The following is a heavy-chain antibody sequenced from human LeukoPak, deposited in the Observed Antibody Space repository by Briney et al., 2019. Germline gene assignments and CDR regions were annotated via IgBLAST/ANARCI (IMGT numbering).Heavy chain of an antibody. D-gene: IGHD3-10*01. CDR3: AREAYDSGSFRTDYYYMDV. CDR2: ISPNSGGT. CDR1: GYTFTGYY. Sequence: ASVKASCKASGYTFTGYYMHWVRQAPGQGLEWMGWISPNSGGTNYAQKFQGRVTMTRDTSINTAYMELSRLRSDDTAVYYCAREAYDSGSFRTDYYYMDVWGKGTTVTISS. V-gene: IGHV1-2*02. J-gene: IGHJ6*03.